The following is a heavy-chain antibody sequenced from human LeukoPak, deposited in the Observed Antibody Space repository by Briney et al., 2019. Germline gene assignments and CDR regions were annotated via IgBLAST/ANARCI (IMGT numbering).Heavy chain of an antibody. CDR2: ISAYNGNT. Sequence: ASVKVSRKASGYTFTSYGISWVRQAPGQGLEWMGWISAYNGNTNYAQKLQGRVTMTTDTSTSTAYMELRSLRSDDTAVYYCARSSYYDSSGPSLFWGQGTLVTVSS. D-gene: IGHD3-22*01. V-gene: IGHV1-18*01. J-gene: IGHJ4*02. CDR3: ARSSYYDSSGPSLF. CDR1: GYTFTSYG.